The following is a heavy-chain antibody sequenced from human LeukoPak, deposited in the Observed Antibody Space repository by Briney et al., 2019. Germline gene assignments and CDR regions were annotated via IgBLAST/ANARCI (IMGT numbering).Heavy chain of an antibody. CDR2: LSSSSSTI. J-gene: IGHJ4*02. CDR1: GFTFSSYS. Sequence: GGSLRLSCAASGFTFSSYSMNWVRQAPGKGLEWVSYLSSSSSTIYYADSVKGRFTISRDNAKNSLYLQMNSLRAEDTAVYYCATSLSYELYYFDYWGQGTLVTVSS. D-gene: IGHD5-18*01. CDR3: ATSLSYELYYFDY. V-gene: IGHV3-48*04.